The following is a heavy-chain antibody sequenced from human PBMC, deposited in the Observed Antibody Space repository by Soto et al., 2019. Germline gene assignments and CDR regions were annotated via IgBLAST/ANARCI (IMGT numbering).Heavy chain of an antibody. Sequence: SFADSVFTFSSSATTWFRQAPGKGLEWVSTISGSGGSKYYADSVKGRFTISSDTSQNTLYLQMNSLRYADTAVYYCARERHFFDSGGYQEKYFDFWGQGTLVTVSS. CDR1: VFTFSSSA. CDR3: ARERHFFDSGGYQEKYFDF. D-gene: IGHD3-22*01. V-gene: IGHV3-23*01. CDR2: ISGSGGSK. J-gene: IGHJ4*02.